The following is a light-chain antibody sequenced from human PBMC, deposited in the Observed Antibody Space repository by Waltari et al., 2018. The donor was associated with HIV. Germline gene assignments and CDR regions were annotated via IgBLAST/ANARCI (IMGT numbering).Light chain of an antibody. CDR3: QSTDDDGIWV. CDR2: KDI. J-gene: IGLJ3*02. Sequence: SYGMTQATSVSVSPGQTAKITCSTGSLQNKVSSWYRQRPGQAPILLIYKDIERPSGIPDRISGSRSGTTVTLTINGVQAEDEADYYCQSTDDDGIWVFGGGTKLTVL. V-gene: IGLV3-25*03. CDR1: SLQNKV.